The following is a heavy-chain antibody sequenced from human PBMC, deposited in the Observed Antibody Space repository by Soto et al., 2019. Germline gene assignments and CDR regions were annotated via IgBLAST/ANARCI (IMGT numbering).Heavy chain of an antibody. CDR1: RASVRSYY. J-gene: IGHJ4*02. CDR2: ISNSGRT. D-gene: IGHD5-18*01. CDR3: ARVGYTYGYMGLVDY. Sequence: PSETLSLTCTVSRASVRSYYWSWIRQSPGKGLEWIGYISNSGRTNYNPSLRSRVTISADTSENQFSLEMNSVTAADTAVYYCARVGYTYGYMGLVDYWGQGTPVTVS. V-gene: IGHV4-59*02.